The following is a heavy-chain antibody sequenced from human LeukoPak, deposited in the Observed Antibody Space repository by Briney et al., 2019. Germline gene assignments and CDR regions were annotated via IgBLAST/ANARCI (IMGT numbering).Heavy chain of an antibody. J-gene: IGHJ5*02. Sequence: PGGSLRLSCAASGFTFSSYAMSWVRQAPGKGLEWVSAISGSGGSTYYADSVKGQFTISRDNSKNTLYLQMNSLRAEDTAVYYCAKDRIPPEMATTYLWGQGTLVTVSS. CDR2: ISGSGGST. V-gene: IGHV3-23*01. D-gene: IGHD5-24*01. CDR1: GFTFSSYA. CDR3: AKDRIPPEMATTYL.